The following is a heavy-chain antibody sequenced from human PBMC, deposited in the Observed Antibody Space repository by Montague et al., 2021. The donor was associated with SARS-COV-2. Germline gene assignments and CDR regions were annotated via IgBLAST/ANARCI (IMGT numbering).Heavy chain of an antibody. Sequence: SETLSLSCTVSGDSIKNYFWSWIRQPPGKGLEWIGYIYYYGNTHYNSSLKSRATISIDTSRNLFSLQLRSVTTADTAVYFCAKEFGSGSINPTYWGQGVLVTGS. D-gene: IGHD3-10*01. CDR3: AKEFGSGSINPTY. CDR1: GDSIKNYF. V-gene: IGHV4-59*01. CDR2: IYYYGNT. J-gene: IGHJ4*02.